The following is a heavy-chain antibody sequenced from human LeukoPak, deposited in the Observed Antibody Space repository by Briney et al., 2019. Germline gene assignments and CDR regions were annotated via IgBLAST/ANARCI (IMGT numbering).Heavy chain of an antibody. CDR1: GFTFSSYA. D-gene: IGHD6-19*01. CDR2: ISYDGSNK. V-gene: IGHV3-30*04. J-gene: IGHJ4*02. CDR3: ARETQSGIAVARTRRYLDY. Sequence: GGSLRLTCEASGFTFSSYAMDWVRQAPGKGLEWVAAISYDGSNKYYADSVKGRFTISRDNSKNTLYLQMNRLRAEDTAVYYCARETQSGIAVARTRRYLDYWGQGTLVTVSP.